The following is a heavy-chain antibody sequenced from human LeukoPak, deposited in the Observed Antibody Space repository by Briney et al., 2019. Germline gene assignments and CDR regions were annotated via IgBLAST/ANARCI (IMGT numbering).Heavy chain of an antibody. CDR2: IYHSGST. Sequence: SETLSLTCAVSGGSISSSNWWSWVRQPPGKGLEWIGEIYHSGSTYYNPSLKSRVTISVDTSKNQFSLKLSSVTAADTAVYYCAREGGSYYTDAFDIWGQGTMVTVSS. V-gene: IGHV4-4*02. D-gene: IGHD1-26*01. CDR3: AREGGSYYTDAFDI. J-gene: IGHJ3*02. CDR1: GGSISSSNW.